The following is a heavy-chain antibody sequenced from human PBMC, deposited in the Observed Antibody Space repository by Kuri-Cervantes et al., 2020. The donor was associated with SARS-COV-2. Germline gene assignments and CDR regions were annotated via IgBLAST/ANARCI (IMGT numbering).Heavy chain of an antibody. D-gene: IGHD3-3*01. CDR3: ARDVDPYYDYWSGSAGY. J-gene: IGHJ4*02. V-gene: IGHV3-74*01. CDR1: GFSFSSYW. Sequence: GESLKISCAASGFSFSSYWMHWVRQAPGKGLVWVSRIYTEGSTASYADSVKGRFTISRDNAKNTLFLQMNSLRAEDTAVYYCARDVDPYYDYWSGSAGYWGQGTPVTVSS. CDR2: IYTEGSTA.